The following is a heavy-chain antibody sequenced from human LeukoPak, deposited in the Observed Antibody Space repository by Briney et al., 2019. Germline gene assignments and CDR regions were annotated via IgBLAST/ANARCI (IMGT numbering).Heavy chain of an antibody. CDR1: GGSISDYF. J-gene: IGHJ4*02. D-gene: IGHD4/OR15-4a*01. V-gene: IGHV4-4*07. CDR2: IYNSGSP. Sequence: ETLSLXCTVSGGSISDYFWSWIRQPAGKRLEWVGRIYNSGSPNYNPYLERGANISVNAYKKKFSLIQKSMTAADATGYYCTRAAPGRDGADEFDYWGQRTLVTVSS. CDR3: TRAAPGRDGADEFDY.